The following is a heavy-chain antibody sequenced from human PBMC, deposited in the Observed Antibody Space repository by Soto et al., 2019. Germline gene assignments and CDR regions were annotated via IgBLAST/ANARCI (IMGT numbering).Heavy chain of an antibody. Sequence: QMQLVQSGAEVKKPGSSVKVSCKASGGTFTHFLFSWVRQAPGQGLEYMGHIIPTFNEPKYAQRFQGRITISADESTGTVYMDLSSLSHDDTAVYYCASVWWMTVTATDSWGQGTLVTVSS. D-gene: IGHD2-21*02. CDR3: ASVWWMTVTATDS. J-gene: IGHJ5*01. CDR2: IIPTFNEP. V-gene: IGHV1-69*01. CDR1: GGTFTHFL.